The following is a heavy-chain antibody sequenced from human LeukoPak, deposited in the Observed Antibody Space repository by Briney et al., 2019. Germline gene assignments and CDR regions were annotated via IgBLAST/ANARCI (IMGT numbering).Heavy chain of an antibody. Sequence: GGSLRLSCAASGFTFSSYAMSWVRQAPGKGLEWVANIKQDGSEKYYVDSVKGRFTISRDNAKNSLYLQMNSLRAEDTAVYYCARDRAAAGPEGDVWGQGTTVTVSS. CDR1: GFTFSSYA. CDR2: IKQDGSEK. CDR3: ARDRAAAGPEGDV. V-gene: IGHV3-7*01. J-gene: IGHJ6*02. D-gene: IGHD6-13*01.